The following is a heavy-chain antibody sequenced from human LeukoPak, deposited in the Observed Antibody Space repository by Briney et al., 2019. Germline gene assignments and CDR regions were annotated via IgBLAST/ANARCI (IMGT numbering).Heavy chain of an antibody. CDR3: ARGARLGISPQYY. D-gene: IGHD7-27*01. Sequence: SETLSLTCTVSGGSISGYYWSWIRQPPGKGLEWIGEINHSGSTNYNPSLKSRVTISVDTSKNQFSLKLSSVTAADTAVYYCARGARLGISPQYYWGQGTLVTVSS. V-gene: IGHV4-34*01. CDR2: INHSGST. J-gene: IGHJ4*02. CDR1: GGSISGYY.